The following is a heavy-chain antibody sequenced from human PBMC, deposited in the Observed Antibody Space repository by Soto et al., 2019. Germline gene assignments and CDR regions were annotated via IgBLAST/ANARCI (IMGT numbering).Heavy chain of an antibody. Sequence: GGSLRLSCAASGFTVSSNYMNWVRQAPGKGLEWVSVIYSGGSTYYADSVKGRFTISRDNSKNTLYLQMNSLRAEDTAVYYCARSEGSSGYYYGHWGQGTLVTVSS. D-gene: IGHD3-22*01. CDR2: IYSGGST. CDR3: ARSEGSSGYYYGH. J-gene: IGHJ4*02. V-gene: IGHV3-53*01. CDR1: GFTVSSNY.